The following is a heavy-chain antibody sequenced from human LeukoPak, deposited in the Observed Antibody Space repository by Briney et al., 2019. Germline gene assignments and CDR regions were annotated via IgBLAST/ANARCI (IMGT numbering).Heavy chain of an antibody. V-gene: IGHV4-34*01. CDR1: GGSFSGYY. D-gene: IGHD6-6*01. CDR3: ERGSIAPDY. CDR2: IHYSGST. J-gene: IGHJ4*02. Sequence: SETLSLTCAVYGGSFSGYYWSWVRHPPGKGLEWIGSIHYSGSTYYNPSLKSRVTISVDTSKNHLSLRLRSVTAADTAVYYCERGSIAPDYWGQGILVTVSS.